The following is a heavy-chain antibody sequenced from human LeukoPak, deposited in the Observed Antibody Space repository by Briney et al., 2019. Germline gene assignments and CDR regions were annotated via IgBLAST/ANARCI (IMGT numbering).Heavy chain of an antibody. D-gene: IGHD6-13*01. CDR3: AKGWGAAGTSGRLNDY. CDR2: ISSSSSYI. J-gene: IGHJ4*02. V-gene: IGHV3-21*04. CDR1: GRSISLGYY. Sequence: NPSETLSLTCTVSGRSISLGYYWGWVRQAPGKGLEWVSSISSSSSYIYYADSVKGRFTISRDNAKNSLYLQMNSLRAEDTAVYYCAKGWGAAGTSGRLNDYWGQGTLVTVSS.